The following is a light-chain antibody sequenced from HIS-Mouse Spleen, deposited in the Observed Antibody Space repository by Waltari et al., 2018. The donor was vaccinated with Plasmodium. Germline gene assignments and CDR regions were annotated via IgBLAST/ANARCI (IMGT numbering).Light chain of an antibody. J-gene: IGKJ2*01. CDR1: HAVLYSSNNKNY. CDR2: WAS. V-gene: IGKV4-1*01. CDR3: QQYYSTPPYT. Sequence: DILMTQSPDSLALSLRSPTTINRHSSHAVLYSSNNKNYLAWYQQKPGQPPKLLIYWASTRESGVPDRFSGSGSGTDFTLTISSLQAEDVAVYYCQQYYSTPPYTFGQGTKLEIK.